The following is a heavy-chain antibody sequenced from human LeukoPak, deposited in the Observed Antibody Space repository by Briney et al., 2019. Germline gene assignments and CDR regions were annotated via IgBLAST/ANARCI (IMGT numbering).Heavy chain of an antibody. D-gene: IGHD4-23*01. CDR3: ARGKWATTVVTPVDY. CDR2: INPNSGGT. CDR1: GYTFTGYY. V-gene: IGHV1-2*02. J-gene: IGHJ4*02. Sequence: ASVKVSCKASGYTFTGYYMHWVRQAPGQGLEWMGWINPNSGGTNYAQEFQGRVTMTRDTSISTAYMELSRLRSDDTAVYYCARGKWATTVVTPVDYWGQGTLVTVSS.